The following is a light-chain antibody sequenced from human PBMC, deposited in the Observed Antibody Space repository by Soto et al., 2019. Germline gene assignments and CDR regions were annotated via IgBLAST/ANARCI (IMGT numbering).Light chain of an antibody. Sequence: ETQMTQAPSSLSASVADIVTITGRASQNIFDFLNWYQQKPGKAPKLMIYAASSLQSGVTSRFSGSGSGTDFTLTISSMQPEDFATYYCKQTYNTHQTFGKGTKVDIK. CDR1: QNIFDF. CDR2: AAS. V-gene: IGKV1-39*01. CDR3: KQTYNTHQT. J-gene: IGKJ1*01.